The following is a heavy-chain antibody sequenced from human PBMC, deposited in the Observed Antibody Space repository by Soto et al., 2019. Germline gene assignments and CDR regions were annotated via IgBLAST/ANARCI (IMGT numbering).Heavy chain of an antibody. CDR2: LYHSGST. D-gene: IGHD6-13*01. V-gene: IGHV4-38-2*01. CDR1: GYSISSGYY. CDR3: ERVVPGSGIAAATWFDA. Sequence: SHTLSLTCALSGYSISSGYYCGWIRQPPGKGLEWIGSLYHSGSTYYNPSLKSRVTISVDTSKNQFSLKLSSVTAADRALYYCERVVPGSGIAAATWFDAWGEGTVVTVAS. J-gene: IGHJ5*02.